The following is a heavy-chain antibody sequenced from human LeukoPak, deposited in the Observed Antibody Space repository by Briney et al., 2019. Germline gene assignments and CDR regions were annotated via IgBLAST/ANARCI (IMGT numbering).Heavy chain of an antibody. CDR3: ARAAAIGYSYVLGAFDI. CDR1: GFTFSSYG. D-gene: IGHD5-18*01. J-gene: IGHJ3*02. V-gene: IGHV3-7*01. CDR2: IKQDGSEK. Sequence: PGGSLRLSCAASGFTFSSYGMHWVRQAPGKGLEWVANIKQDGSEKYYVDSVKGRFTISRDNAKNSLYLQMNSLRAEDTAVYYCARAAAIGYSYVLGAFDIWGQGTMATVSS.